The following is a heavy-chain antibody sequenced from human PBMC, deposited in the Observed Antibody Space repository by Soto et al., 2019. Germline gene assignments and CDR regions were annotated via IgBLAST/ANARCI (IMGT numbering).Heavy chain of an antibody. D-gene: IGHD2-15*01. J-gene: IGHJ3*02. V-gene: IGHV4-59*01. CDR2: IYYSGST. CDR1: GGSISSYY. Sequence: ETLSLTCTVSGGSISSYYWSWIRQPPGKGLEWIGYIYYSGSTNYNPSLKSRVTISVDTSKNQFSLKLSSVTAADTAVYYCAREGVVAFDIWGQGTMVTV. CDR3: AREGVVAFDI.